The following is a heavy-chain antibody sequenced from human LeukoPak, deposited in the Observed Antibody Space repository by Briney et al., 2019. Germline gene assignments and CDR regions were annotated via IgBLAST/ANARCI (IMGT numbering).Heavy chain of an antibody. J-gene: IGHJ4*02. CDR3: ARQTGSGLFILP. CDR1: GVSISSSNSY. CDR2: IYYSGNT. V-gene: IGHV4-39*01. Sequence: PSETLSPTCTVSGVSISSSNSYWGWIRQPPGKGLDWIGSIYYSGNTYYNASLKSQVSISIDTSKNQFSLKLTSVTAADMAVYYCARQTGSGLFILPGGQGTLVTVSS. D-gene: IGHD3/OR15-3a*01.